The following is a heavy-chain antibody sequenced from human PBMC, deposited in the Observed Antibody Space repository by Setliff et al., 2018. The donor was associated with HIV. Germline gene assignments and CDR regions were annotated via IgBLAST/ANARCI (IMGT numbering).Heavy chain of an antibody. Sequence: GSLRLSCGVSGFTFTNAWMNWVRQAPGKGLEWVGRIKSKGDAVTTDYAAPVKGRFNISRDDSKNTVYLQMHSLEIDDTAVYYCTTGSALDYYYMDVWGKGTTVTVSS. J-gene: IGHJ6*03. V-gene: IGHV3-15*01. CDR1: GFTFTNAW. D-gene: IGHD3-10*01. CDR2: IKSKGDAVTT. CDR3: TTGSALDYYYMDV.